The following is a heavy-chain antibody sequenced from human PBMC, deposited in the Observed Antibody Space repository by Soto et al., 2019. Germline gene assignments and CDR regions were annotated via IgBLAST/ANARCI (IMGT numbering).Heavy chain of an antibody. CDR1: GFTFSSNS. CDR2: ISSSSATI. V-gene: IGHV3-48*02. CDR3: ARDPATADY. Sequence: EVELVESGGGLVQPGGSLRLSCAASGFTFSSNSMNWVRQAPGKGLEWVSYISSSSATIYYADSVKGRFTISRDDAKNSLYLQMNRLRDEDTAVYYCARDPATADYWGQGTLVTVSS. J-gene: IGHJ4*02. D-gene: IGHD5-12*01.